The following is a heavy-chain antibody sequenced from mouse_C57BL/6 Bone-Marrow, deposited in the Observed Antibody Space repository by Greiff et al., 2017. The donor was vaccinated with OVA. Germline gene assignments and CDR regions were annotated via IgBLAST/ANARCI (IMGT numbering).Heavy chain of an antibody. CDR1: GYTFTSYW. Sequence: QVQLQQPGAELVRPGPSVKLSCKASGYTFTSYWMHWVKQRPGQGLEWIGVIDPSDSYTNYNQKFKGKATLTVDTSSSTAYMQLSSLTSEDSAVYYCAPLWYPFAYWGQGTLVTVSA. D-gene: IGHD2-1*01. CDR2: IDPSDSYT. CDR3: APLWYPFAY. V-gene: IGHV1-59*01. J-gene: IGHJ3*01.